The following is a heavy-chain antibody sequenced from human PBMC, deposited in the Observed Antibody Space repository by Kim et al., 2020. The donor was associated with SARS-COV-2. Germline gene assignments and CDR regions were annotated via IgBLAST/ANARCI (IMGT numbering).Heavy chain of an antibody. Sequence: GRSLRLSCAVSGLTFSNTDMHWVRQAPGKGLEWIAYISRSGSAIDYADSVKGRFTISRDEAKNSIFLQMNSLRDEDTAVYYCARDRTAFDYWGQGTLVTVSS. CDR2: ISRSGSAI. CDR3: ARDRTAFDY. D-gene: IGHD1-1*01. CDR1: GLTFSNTD. J-gene: IGHJ4*02. V-gene: IGHV3-48*02.